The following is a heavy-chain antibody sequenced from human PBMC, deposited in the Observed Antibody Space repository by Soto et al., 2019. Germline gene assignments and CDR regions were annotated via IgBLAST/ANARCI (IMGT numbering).Heavy chain of an antibody. D-gene: IGHD3-10*01. CDR3: AKAAITMVRGVISYYGMDV. V-gene: IGHV3-9*01. Sequence: EVQLVESGGGLVQPGRSLRLSCAASGFTFDDYAMHWVRQAPGKGLEWVSGISWNSGSIGYADSVKGRFTISRDNAKNYLYLQMNSLRAEDTALYYCAKAAITMVRGVISYYGMDVWGQGTKVTVSS. CDR1: GFTFDDYA. CDR2: ISWNSGSI. J-gene: IGHJ6*02.